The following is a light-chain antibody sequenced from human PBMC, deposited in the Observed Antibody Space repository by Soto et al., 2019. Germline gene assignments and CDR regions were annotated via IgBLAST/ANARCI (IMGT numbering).Light chain of an antibody. J-gene: IGLJ3*02. CDR3: GTWDSSLSCWV. CDR2: DND. CDR1: RFNIGNKY. Sequence: QSVLTQPPSVSAAPGQRVTISCSGGRFNIGNKYVSWYQQLPGTAPKLLIYDNDKRPSGILDRFSGSKSGTSATLGITGLQTGDEADYYCGTWDSSLSCWVFGGGTKVTVL. V-gene: IGLV1-51*01.